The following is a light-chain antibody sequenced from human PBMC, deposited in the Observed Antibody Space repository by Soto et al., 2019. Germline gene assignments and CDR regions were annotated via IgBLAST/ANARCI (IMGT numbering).Light chain of an antibody. V-gene: IGKV1-5*01. CDR1: QSISSY. CDR3: QQYNSYRT. J-gene: IGKJ1*01. CDR2: AAS. Sequence: DIQITQSPSSLSASVGDRVTITFRASQSISSYLNWYQQKPGKAPKLLIYAASSLESGVPSRFSGSGSGTEFTLTISSLQPDDFATYYCQQYNSYRTFGQGTKVDIK.